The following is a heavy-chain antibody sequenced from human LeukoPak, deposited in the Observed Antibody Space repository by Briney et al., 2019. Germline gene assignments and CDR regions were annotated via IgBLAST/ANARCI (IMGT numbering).Heavy chain of an antibody. Sequence: GGSLRLSCAASGFTFSNYWMHWVRQAPGKGLEWVSLISSSGDNAYYADSVRGRFTISRDKSKNTVSLQMNSLRGEDTAVYYCAKDVRVGGGGMDVWGQGTPVTVSS. CDR1: GFTFSNYW. CDR3: AKDVRVGGGGMDV. D-gene: IGHD1-26*01. J-gene: IGHJ6*02. CDR2: ISSSGDNA. V-gene: IGHV3-23*01.